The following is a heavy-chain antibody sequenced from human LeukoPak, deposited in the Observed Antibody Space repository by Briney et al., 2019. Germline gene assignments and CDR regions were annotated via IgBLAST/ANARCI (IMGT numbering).Heavy chain of an antibody. V-gene: IGHV3-15*01. CDR1: GFTFSNAW. CDR3: TFSCGSCYPPLDY. CDR2: IKSKTDGGTT. Sequence: GGSLRLSCAASGFTFSNAWMSWVRQAPGKGLEWVGRIKSKTDGGTTDYAAPVKGRFTISRDDSKNTLYLQMNSLKTEDTAVYYCTFSCGSCYPPLDYWGQGTLVTVSS. J-gene: IGHJ4*02. D-gene: IGHD2-15*01.